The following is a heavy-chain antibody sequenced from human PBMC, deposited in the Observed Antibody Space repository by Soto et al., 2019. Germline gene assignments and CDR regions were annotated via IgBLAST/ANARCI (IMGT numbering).Heavy chain of an antibody. CDR1: GGTFSSYA. CDR3: ASPSIAAAGSDAFDI. J-gene: IGHJ3*02. V-gene: IGHV1-69*13. D-gene: IGHD6-13*01. Sequence: SVKVSCKASGGTFSSYAIRWVRQAPGQGLEWMGGIIPIFGTANYAQKFQGRVTITADESTSTAYMELSSLRSEDTAVYYCASPSIAAAGSDAFDIWGQGTMVTVSS. CDR2: IIPIFGTA.